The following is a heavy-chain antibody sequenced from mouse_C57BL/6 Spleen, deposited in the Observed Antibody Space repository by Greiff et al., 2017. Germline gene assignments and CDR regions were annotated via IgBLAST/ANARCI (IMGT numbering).Heavy chain of an antibody. CDR2: ILPGSGST. D-gene: IGHD3-2*02. V-gene: IGHV1-9*01. J-gene: IGHJ2*01. CDR3: ARDDSSGYYFDY. CDR1: GTTFPGYW. Sequence: QVPLQQSGAGRMKLGASVKLSSKATGTTFPGYWIEWVKKRPGHGLKWIGEILPGSGSTNYNEKFKGKAKFTADTSSTTAYMHLSSLTTEDSAIYYCARDDSSGYYFDYWGQGTTLTVSS.